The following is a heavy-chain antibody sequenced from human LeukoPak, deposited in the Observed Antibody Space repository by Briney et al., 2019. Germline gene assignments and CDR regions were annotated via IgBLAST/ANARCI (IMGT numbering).Heavy chain of an antibody. Sequence: PGGSLRLSCAASGFTFSSYAMSWVRRAPGKGLEWVSAISGSGGSTYYADSVEGRFTISRDNSKNTLYLQMNSLRAEDTAVYYCAKDSIPYDSSGYASDYWGQGTLVTVSS. D-gene: IGHD3-22*01. CDR3: AKDSIPYDSSGYASDY. J-gene: IGHJ4*02. V-gene: IGHV3-23*01. CDR2: ISGSGGST. CDR1: GFTFSSYA.